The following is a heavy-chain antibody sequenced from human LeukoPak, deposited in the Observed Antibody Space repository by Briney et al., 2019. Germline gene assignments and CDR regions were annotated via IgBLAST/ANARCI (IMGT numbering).Heavy chain of an antibody. V-gene: IGHV4-39*06. CDR2: VYYTGSA. J-gene: IGHJ4*02. Sequence: SETLSLSCTVSGGSISISNYYWGWIRQPPGKGLDWIGSVYYTGSAKYSPSLKSRVTISVDASKNQFALNLAPVTAADTAMYYCARVAPSTTFGVVTHRIFDLWGRGTLVTVSS. CDR1: GGSISISNYY. CDR3: ARVAPSTTFGVVTHRIFDL. D-gene: IGHD3-3*01.